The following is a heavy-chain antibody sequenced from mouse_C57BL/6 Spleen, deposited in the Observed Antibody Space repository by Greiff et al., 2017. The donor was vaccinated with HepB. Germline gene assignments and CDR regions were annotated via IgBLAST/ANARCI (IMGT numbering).Heavy chain of an antibody. D-gene: IGHD1-1*01. CDR2: IYPRSGNT. Sequence: VKLMESGAELARPGASVKLSCKASGYTFTSYGISWVKQRTGQGLEWIGEIYPRSGNTYYNEKFKGKATLTADKSSSTAYMELRSLTSEDSAVYFCARRNGSSSFAYWGQGTLVTVSA. CDR3: ARRNGSSSFAY. CDR1: GYTFTSYG. V-gene: IGHV1-81*01. J-gene: IGHJ3*01.